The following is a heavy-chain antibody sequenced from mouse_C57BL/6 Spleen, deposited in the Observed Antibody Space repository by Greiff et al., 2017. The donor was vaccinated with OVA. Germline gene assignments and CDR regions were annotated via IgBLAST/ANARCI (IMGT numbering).Heavy chain of an antibody. D-gene: IGHD2-2*01. CDR1: GYTFTSYW. CDR3: ARCPIYGYFDY. J-gene: IGHJ2*01. CDR2: INPSNGGS. Sequence: QVQLQQPGTELVKPGASVKLSCKASGYTFTSYWMHWVKQRPGQGLEWIGNINPSNGGSNYNEKFKGKATLTVDKSSSTAYMQLSSLTSEDSAVYYCARCPIYGYFDYWGQGTTLTVSS. V-gene: IGHV1-53*01.